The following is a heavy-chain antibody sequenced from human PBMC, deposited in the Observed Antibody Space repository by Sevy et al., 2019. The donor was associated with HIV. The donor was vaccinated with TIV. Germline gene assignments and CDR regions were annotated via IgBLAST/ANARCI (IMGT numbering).Heavy chain of an antibody. D-gene: IGHD5-12*01. V-gene: IGHV3-49*03. J-gene: IGHJ4*02. CDR2: ITRNSYEAYGGTT. CDR1: GFTFDDYA. CDR3: TRGLARADTQQYYFDY. Sequence: GGSLRLSCTTSGFTFDDYAMNWFRQPPGKGLEWVAFITRNSYEAYGGTTDYAASVKGRFIISRDDSKSIAYLQMNSLKTEDTAVYYCTRGLARADTQQYYFDYWGQGILVTVSS.